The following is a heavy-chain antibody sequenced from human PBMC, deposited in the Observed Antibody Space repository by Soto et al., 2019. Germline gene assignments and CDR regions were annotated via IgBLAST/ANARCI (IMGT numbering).Heavy chain of an antibody. D-gene: IGHD2-2*02. V-gene: IGHV3-7*01. Sequence: GGSLRLSCAASGFTFSSYWMSWVRQAPGKGLEWVANIKQDGSEKYYVDSVKGRFTISRDNAKNSLYLQMNSLRAEDTAVYYCARESLGIVVVPAAIGENYYYYYYMDVWGKGTTVTVSS. CDR2: IKQDGSEK. J-gene: IGHJ6*03. CDR3: ARESLGIVVVPAAIGENYYYYYYMDV. CDR1: GFTFSSYW.